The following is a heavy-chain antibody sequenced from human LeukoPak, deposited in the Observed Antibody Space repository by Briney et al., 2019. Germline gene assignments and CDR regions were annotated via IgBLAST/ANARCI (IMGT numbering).Heavy chain of an antibody. D-gene: IGHD3-22*01. V-gene: IGHV3-30*02. J-gene: IGHJ4*02. CDR3: ARAHYYDSSGYHSHIDY. CDR2: IRYDGSNK. Sequence: GGSLRLSCAASGFTFSSYGMHWVRQAPGKGLEWVAFIRYDGSNKYYADSVKGRFTISRDNSKNTLYLQMNSLRAEDTAVYYCARAHYYDSSGYHSHIDYWGQGTLVTVSS. CDR1: GFTFSSYG.